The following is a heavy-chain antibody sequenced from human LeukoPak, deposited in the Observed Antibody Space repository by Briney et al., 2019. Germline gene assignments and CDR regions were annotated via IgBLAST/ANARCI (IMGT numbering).Heavy chain of an antibody. J-gene: IGHJ5*02. CDR2: IYTSGST. V-gene: IGHV4-61*02. Sequence: SETLSLTCTVSGGSISSGSYYWSWIRQPAGKGLEWIGRIYTSGSTNCNPSLKSRVTISVDTSKNQFSLKLSSVTAADTAVYYCARVSSDSSGFNWFDPWGQGTLVTVSS. D-gene: IGHD3-22*01. CDR3: ARVSSDSSGFNWFDP. CDR1: GGSISSGSYY.